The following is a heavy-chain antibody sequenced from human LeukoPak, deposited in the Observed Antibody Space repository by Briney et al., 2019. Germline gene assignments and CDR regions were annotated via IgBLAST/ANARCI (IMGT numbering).Heavy chain of an antibody. J-gene: IGHJ3*02. Sequence: PGGSLRLSCAASGFTFDDYAMHWVRQAPGKGLEWVSGISWNSGSIGYADSVKGRFTISRDNAKNSLYLQMNSLRAEDTALYYCAKAEGYYYDSSGYSCGIWGQGTMVTVSS. CDR3: AKAEGYYYDSSGYSCGI. D-gene: IGHD3-22*01. V-gene: IGHV3-9*01. CDR1: GFTFDDYA. CDR2: ISWNSGSI.